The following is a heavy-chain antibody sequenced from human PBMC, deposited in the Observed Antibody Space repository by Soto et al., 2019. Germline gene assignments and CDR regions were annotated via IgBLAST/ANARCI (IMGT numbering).Heavy chain of an antibody. V-gene: IGHV1-3*01. CDR3: ARARYFYDSSGLDY. CDR1: GYTFTSYP. D-gene: IGHD3-22*01. J-gene: IGHJ4*02. Sequence: ASVKVSCKASGYTFTSYPMDWVRQAHGQRLEWMGWINVGNSNTKYSQKFQGRVTISRDTSASTAYMELSSLRSEDTSVYYCARARYFYDSSGLDYWGQGALVTVSS. CDR2: INVGNSNT.